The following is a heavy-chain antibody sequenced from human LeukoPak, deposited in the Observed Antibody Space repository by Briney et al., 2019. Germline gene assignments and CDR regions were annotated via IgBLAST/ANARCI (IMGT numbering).Heavy chain of an antibody. J-gene: IGHJ3*02. CDR1: GFTFSSYA. D-gene: IGHD3-3*01. CDR2: ISGSGGST. Sequence: GGSLRLSCAASGFTFSSYAMSWVSQAPGKGLEWVSAISGSGGSTYYAASVKGRFTISRDNSKNTLYLQMNSLRAEDTAVYYCAKACGFGVRAVSAFDIWGQGTMVTVSS. V-gene: IGHV3-23*01. CDR3: AKACGFGVRAVSAFDI.